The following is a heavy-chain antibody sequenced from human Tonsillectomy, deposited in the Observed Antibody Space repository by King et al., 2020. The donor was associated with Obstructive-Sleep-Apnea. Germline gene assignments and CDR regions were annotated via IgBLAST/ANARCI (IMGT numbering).Heavy chain of an antibody. V-gene: IGHV4-30-2*01. Sequence: LQLQESGSGLVMPSQTLSLTCAVSGGSISSGGYSWSWIRQPPGKGLEWIGYIYHSGSTYYNPSLKSRVTISVDRSKNQFSLKLSSVTAADTAVYYCARDRLGPWFDPWGQGTLVTVSS. CDR1: GGSISSGGYS. J-gene: IGHJ5*02. D-gene: IGHD7-27*01. CDR2: IYHSGST. CDR3: ARDRLGPWFDP.